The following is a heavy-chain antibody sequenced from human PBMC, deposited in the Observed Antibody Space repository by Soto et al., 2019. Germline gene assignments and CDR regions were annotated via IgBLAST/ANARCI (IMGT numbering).Heavy chain of an antibody. J-gene: IGHJ3*02. Sequence: ASVKVSCKASGYTFTSYGISWVRQAPGQGLEWMGWISAYNGNTNYAQKLQGRVTMTTDTSTSTVYMELRSLRSDDTAVYYCARDHGGSGWYFAFDIWGQGTMVTVSS. CDR1: GYTFTSYG. V-gene: IGHV1-18*01. D-gene: IGHD6-19*01. CDR2: ISAYNGNT. CDR3: ARDHGGSGWYFAFDI.